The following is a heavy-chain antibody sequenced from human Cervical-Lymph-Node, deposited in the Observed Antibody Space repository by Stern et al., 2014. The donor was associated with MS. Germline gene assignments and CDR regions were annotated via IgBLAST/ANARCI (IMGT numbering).Heavy chain of an antibody. CDR3: ARGLAVAGNYFYY. D-gene: IGHD6-19*01. J-gene: IGHJ4*02. CDR1: GYTFTGYY. Sequence: MQLVESGAEVKKPGASVKVSCKASGYTFTGYYLHWVRQAPGQGLEWMGWSNPNNGDSNYAQKFQGWVTMTRDTSISTAYLELSRLRSDDTAVYYCARGLAVAGNYFYYWGQGALVTVSS. V-gene: IGHV1-2*04. CDR2: SNPNNGDS.